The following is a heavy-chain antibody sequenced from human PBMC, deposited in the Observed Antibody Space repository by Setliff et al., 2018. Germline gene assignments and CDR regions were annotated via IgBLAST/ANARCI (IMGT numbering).Heavy chain of an antibody. J-gene: IGHJ1*01. V-gene: IGHV1-18*01. D-gene: IGHD4-17*01. CDR1: GYTFTSYG. Sequence: ASVKVSCKASGYTFTSYGVSWVRQAPGQGLEWMGWISTCTANTKYAQRFQGRVTMTTDTSTSTAYMELRSLRSDDTAVYYCVRDAGWQYDDYAGVYFPHWGQGTLVTVSS. CDR2: ISTCTANT. CDR3: VRDAGWQYDDYAGVYFPH.